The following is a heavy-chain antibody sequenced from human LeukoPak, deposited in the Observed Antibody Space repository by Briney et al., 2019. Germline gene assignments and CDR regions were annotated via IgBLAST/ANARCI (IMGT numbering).Heavy chain of an antibody. J-gene: IGHJ4*02. CDR1: GYTFTSYG. CDR2: ISAYNGNT. D-gene: IGHD2-15*01. V-gene: IGHV1-18*01. Sequence: ASVKVSCKASGYTFTSYGISWVRQAPGQGLEWMGWISAYNGNTNYAQKLQGRVTMTTDTSTSTAYMVLRSLRSDDTAVYYCARDCSGGSCYLLDYWGQGTLVTVSS. CDR3: ARDCSGGSCYLLDY.